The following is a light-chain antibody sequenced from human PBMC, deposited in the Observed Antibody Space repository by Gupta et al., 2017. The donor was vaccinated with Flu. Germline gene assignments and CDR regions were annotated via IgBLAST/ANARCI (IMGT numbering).Light chain of an antibody. J-gene: IGKJ1*01. CDR1: HGTNSS. CDR2: KAP. Sequence: PSPPSALVRDRVTITCSVTHGTNSSLAWYQNKPGKASKRLLYKAPSLERGVPLRISGSGSGTEFSLTIRRLKTDDLANYYSQQYNSYSRTFGQGTKVEIK. CDR3: QQYNSYSRT. V-gene: IGKV1-5*03.